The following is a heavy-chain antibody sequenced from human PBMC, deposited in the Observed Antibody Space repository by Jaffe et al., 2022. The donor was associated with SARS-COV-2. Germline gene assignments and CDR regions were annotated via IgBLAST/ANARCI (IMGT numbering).Heavy chain of an antibody. V-gene: IGHV4-34*01. CDR1: GGSFSGYY. Sequence: QVQLQQWGAGLLKPSETLSLTCAVYGGSFSGYYWSWIRQPPGKGLEWIGEINHSGSTNYNPSLKSRVTISVDTSKNQFSLKLSSVTAADTAVYYCASAPQEAGTGTWGGYSSSWYDAVRPASDYWGQGTLVTVSS. CDR2: INHSGST. J-gene: IGHJ4*02. D-gene: IGHD6-13*01. CDR3: ASAPQEAGTGTWGGYSSSWYDAVRPASDY.